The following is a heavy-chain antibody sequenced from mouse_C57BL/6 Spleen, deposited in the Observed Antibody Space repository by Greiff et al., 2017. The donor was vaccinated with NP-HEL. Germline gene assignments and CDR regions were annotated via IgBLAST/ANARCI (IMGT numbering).Heavy chain of an antibody. CDR3: ARSRYGSSYFDV. CDR2: IYPGDGDT. D-gene: IGHD1-1*01. Sequence: QVHVKQSGAELVKPGASVKISCKASGYAFSSYWMNWVKQRPGKGLEWIGQIYPGDGDTNYNGKFKGKATLTADKSSSTAYMQLSSLTSEDSAVYFCARSRYGSSYFDVWGTGTTVTVSS. CDR1: GYAFSSYW. J-gene: IGHJ1*03. V-gene: IGHV1-80*01.